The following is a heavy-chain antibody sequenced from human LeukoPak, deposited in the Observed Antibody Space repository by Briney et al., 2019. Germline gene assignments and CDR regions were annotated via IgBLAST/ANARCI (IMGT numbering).Heavy chain of an antibody. Sequence: GGSLRLSCAASGFTFSSYSMNWVRQAPGKGLEWVAVISYDGSNKYYADSVKGRFTISRDNSKNTLYLQMNSLRAEDTAVYYCAKDHSSSSYYYYYYYMDVWGKGTTVTVSS. D-gene: IGHD6-6*01. J-gene: IGHJ6*03. CDR3: AKDHSSSSYYYYYYYMDV. V-gene: IGHV3-30*18. CDR1: GFTFSSYS. CDR2: ISYDGSNK.